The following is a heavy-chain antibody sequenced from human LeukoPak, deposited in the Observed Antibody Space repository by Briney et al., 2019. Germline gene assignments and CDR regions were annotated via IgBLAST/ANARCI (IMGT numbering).Heavy chain of an antibody. V-gene: IGHV3-23*01. J-gene: IGHJ4*01. Sequence: PGGSLRLSCAASGFTFSSDAMSWVRQAPGKGLEWVSTISGNGGSTYYADSVRGRFTISRDNSKNTLYLQMNSLRVEDTAVYYCARDIASVRLDYWGQGILVTVSS. CDR3: ARDIASVRLDY. CDR1: GFTFSSDA. D-gene: IGHD2-15*01. CDR2: ISGNGGST.